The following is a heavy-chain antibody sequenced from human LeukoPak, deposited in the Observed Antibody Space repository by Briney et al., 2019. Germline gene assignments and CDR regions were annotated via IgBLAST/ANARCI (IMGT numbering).Heavy chain of an antibody. J-gene: IGHJ4*02. D-gene: IGHD3-22*01. CDR1: GGSISSGSYY. CDR2: IYTSGST. Sequence: RPSETLSLTCTVSGGSISSGSYYWSWIRRPAGKGLEWIGRIYTSGSTNYNPSLKSRVTISVDTSRNQFSLKLSSVTAADTAVYYCASFPYYYDSSGYYYWGQGTLVTVSS. CDR3: ASFPYYYDSSGYYY. V-gene: IGHV4-61*02.